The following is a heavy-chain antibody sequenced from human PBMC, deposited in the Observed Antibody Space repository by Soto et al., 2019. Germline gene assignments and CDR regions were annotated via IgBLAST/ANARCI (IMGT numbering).Heavy chain of an antibody. CDR2: ISAYNGNT. V-gene: IGHV1-18*01. J-gene: IGHJ3*02. Sequence: ASVKVSCKASGYTFTSYGISWVRQAPGQGLEWMGWISAYNGNTNYAQKLQGRVTMTTDTSTSTAYMELRSLRSDDTAVYYCARVMIQVEGSGGAFDIWGQGTMVTVSS. CDR1: GYTFTSYG. D-gene: IGHD2-15*01. CDR3: ARVMIQVEGSGGAFDI.